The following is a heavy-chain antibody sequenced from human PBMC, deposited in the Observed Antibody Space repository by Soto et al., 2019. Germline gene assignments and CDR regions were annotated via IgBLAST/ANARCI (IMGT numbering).Heavy chain of an antibody. J-gene: IGHJ4*02. CDR1: GFTFSSYA. CDR2: ISYDGSNK. CDR3: ARDKGGSYYFDY. V-gene: IGHV3-30-3*01. D-gene: IGHD1-26*01. Sequence: HPGGSLRLSCAASGFTFSSYAMHWVRQAPGKGLEWVAVISYDGSNKYYADSVKGRFTISRDNSKNTLYLQMNSLRAEDTAVYYCARDKGGSYYFDYWGQGTLVTVSS.